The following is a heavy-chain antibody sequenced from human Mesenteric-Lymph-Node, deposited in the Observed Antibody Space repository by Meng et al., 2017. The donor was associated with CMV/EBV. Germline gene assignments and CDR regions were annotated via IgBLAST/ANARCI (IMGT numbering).Heavy chain of an antibody. V-gene: IGHV2-5*02. CDR1: GFSVSDSGVG. D-gene: IGHD5-24*01. CDR2: IYWDNNQ. CDR3: AHTRYKRDDFDF. J-gene: IGHJ4*02. Sequence: FSGFSVSDSGVGVRWSRQPPGQALEWLAVIYWDNNQRYSPSLRSRLTITKDTSKSQVILTLTNVDPIDTATYFCAHTRYKRDDFDFWGQGTLVTVSS.